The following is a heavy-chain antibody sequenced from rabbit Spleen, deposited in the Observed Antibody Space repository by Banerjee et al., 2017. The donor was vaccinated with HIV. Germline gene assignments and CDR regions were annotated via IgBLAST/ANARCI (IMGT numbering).Heavy chain of an antibody. CDR1: GFSFSSSYY. D-gene: IGHD1-1*01. CDR3: ARDTSSSFSSYGMDL. V-gene: IGHV1S40*01. J-gene: IGHJ6*01. CDR2: IYLGSGGSA. Sequence: QSLEESGGDLVKPGASLTLTCTASGFSFSSSYYMCWVRQAPGKGLEWIGCIYLGSGGSAYYASWAKGRFTISKTSSTTVTLQMTSLTAADTATYFCARDTSSSFSSYGMDLWGQGTLVTVS.